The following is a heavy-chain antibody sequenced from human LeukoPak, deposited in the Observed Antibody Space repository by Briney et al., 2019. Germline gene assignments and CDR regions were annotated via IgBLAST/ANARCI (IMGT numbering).Heavy chain of an antibody. CDR2: INHSGST. CDR3: ARSTERNYYYGMDV. D-gene: IGHD4-11*01. Sequence: PSGTLSLTCAVYGGSFSGYYWSWIRQPPGKGLEWIGEINHSGSTNYNPSLKSRVTISVDTSKNQFSLKLSSVTAADTAVYYCARSTERNYYYGMDVWGQGTTVTVSS. J-gene: IGHJ6*02. V-gene: IGHV4-34*01. CDR1: GGSFSGYY.